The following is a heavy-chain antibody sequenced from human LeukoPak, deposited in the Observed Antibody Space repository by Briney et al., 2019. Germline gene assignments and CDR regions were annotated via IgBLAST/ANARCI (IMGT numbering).Heavy chain of an antibody. CDR3: GRKIVGVYSYDY. Sequence: ASVTVSFKASGYTFTNYGVTWVRPAPGQGLEYLGWINTDTRNTYYAQNLQGRVTMTTDTSTNTAYMDLRSVGSDDTAEYYCGRKIVGVYSYDYWGQGTLVTVSS. V-gene: IGHV1-18*01. CDR1: GYTFTNYG. CDR2: INTDTRNT. J-gene: IGHJ4*02. D-gene: IGHD1-26*01.